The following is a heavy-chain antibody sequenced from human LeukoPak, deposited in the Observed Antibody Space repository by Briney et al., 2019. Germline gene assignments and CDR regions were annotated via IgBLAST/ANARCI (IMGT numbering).Heavy chain of an antibody. V-gene: IGHV1-18*01. CDR3: ARLSYYYDSSGYPLDY. D-gene: IGHD3-22*01. Sequence: ALVKVSCKASGYTFTSYGVSWVRQAPGQGLEWMGWISAYNGNTNYAQKLQGRVTMTTDTSTSTAYMELRSLRSDDTAVYYCARLSYYYDSSGYPLDYWGQGTLVTVSS. J-gene: IGHJ4*02. CDR1: GYTFTSYG. CDR2: ISAYNGNT.